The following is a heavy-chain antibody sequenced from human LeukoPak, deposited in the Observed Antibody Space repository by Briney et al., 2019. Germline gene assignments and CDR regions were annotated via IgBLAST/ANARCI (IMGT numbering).Heavy chain of an antibody. Sequence: GGSLRLSCAASGFTVSSNYMSWVRQAPGKGLEWVSVIYSGGSTYYADSVKGRFTISRDNSKNTLYLQMNSLRAEDTAVYYCARHYYGSGSYPDYWGQGTLVTVSS. V-gene: IGHV3-66*04. J-gene: IGHJ4*02. D-gene: IGHD3-10*01. CDR1: GFTVSSNY. CDR3: ARHYYGSGSYPDY. CDR2: IYSGGST.